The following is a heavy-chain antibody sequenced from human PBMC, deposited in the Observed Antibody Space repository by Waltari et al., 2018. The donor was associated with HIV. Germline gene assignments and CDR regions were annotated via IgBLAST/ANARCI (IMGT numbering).Heavy chain of an antibody. CDR1: GFMFRGYV. J-gene: IGHJ6*04. CDR3: AKDKSGSLHYYYYYGMDV. V-gene: IGHV3-30*16. D-gene: IGHD1-26*01. Sequence: QVQLVESGGGVVKPGGSLRLSCTASGFMFRGYVMHWVRQAPGKGREWGAATSFDGSNNYYAQSVKGRFTSSRDNVKNMLHLQMNSLKIEDTAVYYCAKDKSGSLHYYYYYGMDVWGKGTTVAASS. CDR2: TSFDGSNN.